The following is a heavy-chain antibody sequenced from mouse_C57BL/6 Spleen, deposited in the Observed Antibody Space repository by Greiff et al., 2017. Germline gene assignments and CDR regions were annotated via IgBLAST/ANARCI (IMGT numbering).Heavy chain of an antibody. J-gene: IGHJ4*01. CDR2: IWSGGST. D-gene: IGHD1-1*01. CDR1: GFSLTSYG. Sequence: QVQLQQSGPGLVQPSQSLSITCTVSGFSLTSYGVHWVRQSPGKGLEWLGVIWSGGSTDYNAAFISRLSISKDNSKSQVFFKMNSLQADDTAIYYCARKGDLYYGYAMDYWGQGTSVTVSS. CDR3: ARKGDLYYGYAMDY. V-gene: IGHV2-2*01.